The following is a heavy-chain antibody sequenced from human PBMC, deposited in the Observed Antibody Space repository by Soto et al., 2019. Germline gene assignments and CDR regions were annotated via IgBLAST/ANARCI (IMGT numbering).Heavy chain of an antibody. J-gene: IGHJ6*02. CDR1: VYTFTSYG. CDR2: ISAYNGNT. D-gene: IGHD2-15*01. Sequence: XSVKVSCKASVYTFTSYGISWVRQAPGQGLEWMGWISAYNGNTNYAQKLQGRVTMTTDTSTSTAYMELRSLRSDDTAVYYCARDQGYCSGGSCPHYYYYGMDAWGQGSTVTVSS. CDR3: ARDQGYCSGGSCPHYYYYGMDA. V-gene: IGHV1-18*04.